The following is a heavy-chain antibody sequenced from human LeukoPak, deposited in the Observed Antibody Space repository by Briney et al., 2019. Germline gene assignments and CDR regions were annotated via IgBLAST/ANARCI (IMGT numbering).Heavy chain of an antibody. D-gene: IGHD3-3*01. CDR2: ISGSGGST. V-gene: IGHV3-23*01. CDR1: GFTFSSYA. Sequence: GGSLRLSCAASGFTFSSYAMSWVRQAPGKGLEWVSAISGSGGSTYYADSVKGRFTISRDNSKNTLYLQMNSLRAEDTAVYYCAKDQGYDFWSGYYGLYNWFDPWGQGTLVTVSS. CDR3: AKDQGYDFWSGYYGLYNWFDP. J-gene: IGHJ5*02.